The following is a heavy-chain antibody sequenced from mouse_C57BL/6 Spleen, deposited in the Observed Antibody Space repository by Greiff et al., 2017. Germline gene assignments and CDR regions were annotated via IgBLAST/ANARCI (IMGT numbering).Heavy chain of an antibody. CDR2: INPSTGGT. Sequence: EVQLQQSGPELVKPGASVKISCKASGYSFTGYYMNWVKQSPEKSLEWIGEINPSTGGTTYNQKFKAKATLTVDKSSSTAYMQLKSLTSEDSAVYYCASGGYDQAMDYWGQGTSVTVSS. CDR3: ASGGYDQAMDY. CDR1: GYSFTGYY. J-gene: IGHJ4*01. V-gene: IGHV1-42*01. D-gene: IGHD2-3*01.